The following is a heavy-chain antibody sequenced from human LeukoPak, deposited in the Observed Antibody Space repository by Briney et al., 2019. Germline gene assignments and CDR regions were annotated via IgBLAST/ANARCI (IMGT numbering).Heavy chain of an antibody. J-gene: IGHJ4*02. CDR3: AKEQYYYCSGSFYTFDY. CDR1: GFTFSSYG. Sequence: PGRSLRLSCAASGFTFSSYGMHWVRQAPGKGLEWVAVISYDGSNKYYADSVKGRFTISRDNSKNTLYLQMNSLRAEDTAVYYCAKEQYYYCSGSFYTFDYWGQGTLVTVSS. V-gene: IGHV3-30*18. D-gene: IGHD3-10*01. CDR2: ISYDGSNK.